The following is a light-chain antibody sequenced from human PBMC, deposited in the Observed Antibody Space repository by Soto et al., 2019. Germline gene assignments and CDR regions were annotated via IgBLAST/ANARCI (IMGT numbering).Light chain of an antibody. CDR3: CSYAGSYTRWV. V-gene: IGLV2-11*01. CDR2: DVS. Sequence: QSALTQPRSVSGSPGQSVTISCTGTSSDVGGYNYVSWYQQHPGKAPKLMIYDVSKRPSGVPDRFSGSKSGNTASLTISGLQAEDEADYYCCSYAGSYTRWVFGGGTKLIVL. CDR1: SSDVGGYNY. J-gene: IGLJ3*02.